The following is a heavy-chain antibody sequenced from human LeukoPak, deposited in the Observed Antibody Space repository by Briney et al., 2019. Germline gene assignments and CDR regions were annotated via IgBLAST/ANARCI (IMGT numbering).Heavy chain of an antibody. CDR1: GYSFTNYW. CDR3: ATSEQRKGYTYGAAQFGF. Sequence: KPGESLKISCQGSGYSFTNYWIGWVRQMPGKGLEWMGVIYPGDSDTRYSPSFQGQVTISADKSINTAYLQWSSLKAEDTAMYYCATSEQRKGYTYGAAQFGFWGKGTLVTVSS. CDR2: IYPGDSDT. D-gene: IGHD5-18*01. J-gene: IGHJ4*02. V-gene: IGHV5-51*01.